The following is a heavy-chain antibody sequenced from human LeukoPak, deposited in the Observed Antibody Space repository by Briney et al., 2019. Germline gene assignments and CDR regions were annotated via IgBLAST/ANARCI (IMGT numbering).Heavy chain of an antibody. V-gene: IGHV1-69*13. CDR3: ARDRAYHNSAYLDY. Sequence: GASVKVSCKASVCTFSSYAISWVRQAPGQGLEWMGGIIPIFGTANYAQKFQGRVTITADESTSTAYMELSSLRPDDTAVYYCARDRAYHNSAYLDYWGQGTLVTVSS. J-gene: IGHJ4*02. CDR1: VCTFSSYA. D-gene: IGHD6-19*01. CDR2: IIPIFGTA.